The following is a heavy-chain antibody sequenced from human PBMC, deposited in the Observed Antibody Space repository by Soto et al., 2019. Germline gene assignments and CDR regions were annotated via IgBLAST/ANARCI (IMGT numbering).Heavy chain of an antibody. J-gene: IGHJ4*02. CDR3: ARDDSSSWGKPDY. V-gene: IGHV1-18*01. Sequence: ASVKVSCTASGYTFTSYAMHWVRQAPGQRLEWMGWISAYNGNTNYAQKFQGRVTMTTDTSTSTAYMELMSLRSDDTAVYYCARDDSSSWGKPDYWGKRTLVTVSS. D-gene: IGHD6-13*01. CDR2: ISAYNGNT. CDR1: GYTFTSYA.